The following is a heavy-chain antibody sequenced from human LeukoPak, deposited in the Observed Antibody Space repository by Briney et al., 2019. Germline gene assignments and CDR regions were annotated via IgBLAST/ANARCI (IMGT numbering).Heavy chain of an antibody. CDR1: GFTFSDYY. J-gene: IGHJ4*02. CDR3: TRVGGGDGSGWSTTDY. D-gene: IGHD6-19*01. Sequence: GSLRLSCAASGFTFSDYYMSWIRQAPGKGLEWVSYIISSGSTIYYADSVKGRFTISRDNAKNSLYLQMNSLRVEDTAMYYCTRVGGGDGSGWSTTDYWGQGTLVTISS. CDR2: IISSGSTI. V-gene: IGHV3-11*04.